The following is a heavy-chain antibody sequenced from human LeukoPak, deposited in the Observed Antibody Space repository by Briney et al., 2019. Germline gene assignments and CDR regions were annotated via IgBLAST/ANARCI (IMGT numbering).Heavy chain of an antibody. CDR3: ARSSIRYFDWFLLYY. CDR2: IYPNSGGT. J-gene: IGHJ4*02. Sequence: ASVKDSCKACGYTFTGYFMHWVRQAPGQGLEWMGWIYPNSGGTNYAQKFQGRVTLTRDTSISKAYMELSRLRSDDTAVYYCARSSIRYFDWFLLYYWGQGTLVTVSS. V-gene: IGHV1-2*02. CDR1: GYTFTGYF. D-gene: IGHD3-9*01.